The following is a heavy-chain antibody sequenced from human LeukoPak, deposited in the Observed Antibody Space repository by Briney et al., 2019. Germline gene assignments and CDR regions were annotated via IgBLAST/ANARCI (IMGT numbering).Heavy chain of an antibody. Sequence: GSLRLSCVASGFTFRNYAMTWVRQAPGKGLEWVSSISGSGTTYYADSVKGRFTISRDNSKNTLYLQVNSLRAEDTAVYYCAKSPADYGDDLFDCWGQGTLVTVSS. V-gene: IGHV3-23*01. CDR2: ISGSGTT. CDR3: AKSPADYGDDLFDC. J-gene: IGHJ4*02. CDR1: GFTFRNYA. D-gene: IGHD4-17*01.